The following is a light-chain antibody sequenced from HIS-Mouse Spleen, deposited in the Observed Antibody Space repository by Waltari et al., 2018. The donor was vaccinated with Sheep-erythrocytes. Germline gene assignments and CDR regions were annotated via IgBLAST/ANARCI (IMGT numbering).Light chain of an antibody. V-gene: IGLV3-1*01. CDR2: QDS. CDR3: CSYAGSYNHV. CDR1: KLGDKY. J-gene: IGLJ1*01. Sequence: SYELTQPPSVSVSPGQTASITCSGDKLGDKYARWYQQKPGQSPVLVIYQDSKRPSGIPERFSGSNSGNTATLTISGTQAMDEADYYCCSYAGSYNHVFATGTKVTVL.